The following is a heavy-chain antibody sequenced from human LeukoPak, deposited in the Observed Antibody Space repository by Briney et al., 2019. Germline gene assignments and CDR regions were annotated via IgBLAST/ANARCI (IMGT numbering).Heavy chain of an antibody. CDR2: ISYDGSNK. D-gene: IGHD1-14*01. CDR3: AKGDNLLHYYGMDV. J-gene: IGHJ6*02. V-gene: IGHV3-30*18. Sequence: RQAPGXGLEWVAVISYDGSNKYYADSVKGRFTISRDNSKNTLYLQMNSLRAEDTAVYYCAKGDNLLHYYGMDVWGQGTTVTVSS.